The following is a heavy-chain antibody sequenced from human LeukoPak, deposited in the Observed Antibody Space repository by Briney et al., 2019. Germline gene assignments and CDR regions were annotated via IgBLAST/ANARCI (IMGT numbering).Heavy chain of an antibody. J-gene: IGHJ6*02. D-gene: IGHD3-22*01. Sequence: PGGSLRLSCAASGFTFSNYAMSWVRQAPGKGLEWVSAISGSGGSTYYADSVKGRFTISRDNSKNTLYLQMNSLRAEDTAVYYCAKSGYDSSGYYYGYYGMDVWGQGTTVTVSS. CDR2: ISGSGGST. CDR1: GFTFSNYA. CDR3: AKSGYDSSGYYYGYYGMDV. V-gene: IGHV3-23*01.